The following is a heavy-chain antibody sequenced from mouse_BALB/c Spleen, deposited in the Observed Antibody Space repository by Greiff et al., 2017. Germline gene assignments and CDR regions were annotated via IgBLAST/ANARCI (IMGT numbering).Heavy chain of an antibody. D-gene: IGHD1-1*01. V-gene: IGHV5-6-2*01. CDR3: ARQRTTVVATKYFDV. CDR2: INSNGGST. J-gene: IGHJ1*01. CDR1: GFTFSSYY. Sequence: EVKLVESGGGLVKLGGSLKLSCAASGFTFSSYYMSWVRQTPEKRLELVAAINSNGGSTYYPDTVKGRFTISRDNAKNTLYLQMSSLKSEDTALYYCARQRTTVVATKYFDVWGAGTTVTVSS.